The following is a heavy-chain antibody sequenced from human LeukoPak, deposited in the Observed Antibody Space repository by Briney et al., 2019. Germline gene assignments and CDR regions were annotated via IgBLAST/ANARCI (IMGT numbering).Heavy chain of an antibody. J-gene: IGHJ4*02. V-gene: IGHV3-48*03. Sequence: PGGSLRLSCAASGFTFSSYEMNWVRQAPGKGLEWVSYISSSGSTIYYADSVKGRFTISRDNAKNSLYLQMNSLRAEDTAVYYCASTMVRGVTHWGQGTLVTVSP. CDR3: ASTMVRGVTH. CDR1: GFTFSSYE. D-gene: IGHD3-10*01. CDR2: ISSSGSTI.